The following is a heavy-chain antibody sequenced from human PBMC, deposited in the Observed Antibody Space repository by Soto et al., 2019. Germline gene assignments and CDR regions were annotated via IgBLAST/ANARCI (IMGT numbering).Heavy chain of an antibody. J-gene: IGHJ6*02. Sequence: QVQLVESGGGVVQPGSSLRLSCAASGFTFSDYAMHWVRQAPGKGLEWVAVISYDGNTISYADSVRGRLIISRDNSKSTLDLELNRLRAEDTATYYCAKEGSSSTLFYFYYGMDVWGQGTTVTVSS. V-gene: IGHV3-30*18. CDR3: AKEGSSSTLFYFYYGMDV. D-gene: IGHD3-10*01. CDR2: ISYDGNTI. CDR1: GFTFSDYA.